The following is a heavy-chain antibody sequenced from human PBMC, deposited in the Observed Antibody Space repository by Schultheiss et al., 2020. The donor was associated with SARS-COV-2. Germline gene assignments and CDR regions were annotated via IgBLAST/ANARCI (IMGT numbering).Heavy chain of an antibody. Sequence: SETLSLTCTVSGGSISGNYWSWIRQPPGKGLEWVGYIYYSGATNYNPSLKSRVTISADTSKNQFSLTLTSVTAADTAVYYCARLEVGLDYWGQGTLVTVSS. J-gene: IGHJ4*02. CDR1: GGSISGNY. V-gene: IGHV4-59*01. CDR3: ARLEVGLDY. D-gene: IGHD2-15*01. CDR2: IYYSGAT.